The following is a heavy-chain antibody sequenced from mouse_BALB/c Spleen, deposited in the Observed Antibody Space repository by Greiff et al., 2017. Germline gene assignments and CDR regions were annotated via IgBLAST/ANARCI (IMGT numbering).Heavy chain of an antibody. J-gene: IGHJ3*01. D-gene: IGHD2-3*01. V-gene: IGHV5-6-3*01. CDR2: INSNGGST. CDR1: GFTFSSYG. CDR3: ARDDGYAY. Sequence: EVHLVESGGGLVQPGGSLKLSCAASGFTFSSYGMSWVRQTPDKRLELVATINSNGGSTYYPDSVKGRFTISRDNAKNTLYLQMSSLKSEDTAMYYCARDDGYAYWGQGTLVTVSA.